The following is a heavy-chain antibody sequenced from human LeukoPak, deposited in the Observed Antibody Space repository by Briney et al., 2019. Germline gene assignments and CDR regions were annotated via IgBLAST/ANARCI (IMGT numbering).Heavy chain of an antibody. CDR3: AKDRYGGNSGYFQH. CDR2: IKQDGSEK. V-gene: IGHV3-7*03. Sequence: GGSLRLSCAASGFTFSSYWMSWVRQAPGKGLEWVANIKQDGSEKYYVDSVKGRFTISRDNAKNSLYLQMNSLRAEDTALYYCAKDRYGGNSGYFQHWGQGTLVTVSS. CDR1: GFTFSSYW. D-gene: IGHD4-23*01. J-gene: IGHJ1*01.